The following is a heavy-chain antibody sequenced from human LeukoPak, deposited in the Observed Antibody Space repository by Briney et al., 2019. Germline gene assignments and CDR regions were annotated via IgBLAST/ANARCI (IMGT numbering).Heavy chain of an antibody. CDR1: GGSISSYY. V-gene: IGHV4-59*08. Sequence: SETLSLTCTVSGGSISSYYWSWIRQPPGKGLEWIGYIYYSGSTNYNPSLKSRVTISVDTSKNQFSLKLSSVTAADTAVYYCARLGVGATWGVDYWGQGTLVTVSS. CDR3: ARLGVGATWGVDY. CDR2: IYYSGST. D-gene: IGHD1-26*01. J-gene: IGHJ4*02.